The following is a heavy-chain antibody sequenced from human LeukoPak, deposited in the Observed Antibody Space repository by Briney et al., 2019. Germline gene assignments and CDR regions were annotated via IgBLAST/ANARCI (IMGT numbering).Heavy chain of an antibody. CDR1: GFSFNSYT. V-gene: IGHV3-30-3*01. CDR3: ARLNLGYGYFLEATKRDY. CDR2: ISYDGTNR. J-gene: IGHJ4*02. Sequence: PGGSLRLSCAAFGFSFNSYTMHWVRQPPGKGLEWVAVISYDGTNRYYADSVKGRFTISRDNSKNTLYLQMNSLRAEDTAVYYCARLNLGYGYFLEATKRDYWGQGTLVTVSS. D-gene: IGHD5-18*01.